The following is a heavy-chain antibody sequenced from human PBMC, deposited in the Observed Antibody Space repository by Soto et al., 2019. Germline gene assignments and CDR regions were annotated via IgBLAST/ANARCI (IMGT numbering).Heavy chain of an antibody. J-gene: IGHJ4*02. CDR1: GYTFASYA. CDR2: MSSYNGNT. CDR3: ARDPPPPDY. Sequence: QVQLVQSGAEVKKPGASVKVSCKASGYTFASYAISWMRQAPGQGLEWMGGMSSYNGNTNYAQKLQGRVTMTTDTSTSTAYMELRSLRSDDMAVYYCARDPPPPDYWGQGTLVTVSS. V-gene: IGHV1-18*03.